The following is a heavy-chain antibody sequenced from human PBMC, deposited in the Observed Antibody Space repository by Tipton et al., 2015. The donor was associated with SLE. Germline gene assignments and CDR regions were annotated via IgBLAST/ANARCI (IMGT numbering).Heavy chain of an antibody. D-gene: IGHD3-10*01. CDR2: ISSSGSTI. V-gene: IGHV3-11*04. CDR3: ARDGVWFGELPDWYFDL. J-gene: IGHJ2*01. Sequence: SLRLSCAASGFTFSDYYMSWIRQDPGKGLEWVSYISSSGSTIYYADSVKGRFTISRDNAKNSLYLQMNSLRAEDTAVYYCARDGVWFGELPDWYFDLWGRGTLVTVSS. CDR1: GFTFSDYY.